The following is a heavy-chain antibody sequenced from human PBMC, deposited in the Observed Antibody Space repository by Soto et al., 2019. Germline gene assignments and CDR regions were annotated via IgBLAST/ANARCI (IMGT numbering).Heavy chain of an antibody. D-gene: IGHD3-3*01. CDR1: GGSISSSSYY. Sequence: SETLSLTCTVSGGSISSSSYYWGWIRQPPGKGLEWIGSIYYSGSTYYNPSLKSRVTISVDTSKNQFSLKLSSVTAADTAVYYCARHPIFGVVTIPYYMDVWGKGTTVTVSS. J-gene: IGHJ6*03. CDR3: ARHPIFGVVTIPYYMDV. CDR2: IYYSGST. V-gene: IGHV4-39*01.